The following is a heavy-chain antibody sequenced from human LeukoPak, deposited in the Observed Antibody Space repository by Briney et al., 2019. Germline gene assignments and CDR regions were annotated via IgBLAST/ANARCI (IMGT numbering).Heavy chain of an antibody. CDR3: TRLGPGRSRYYYDSSL. Sequence: GGSLRLSCAASGFTFSNAWMSWVRQAPGKGLEWVGRIKSKTDGGTTDYAAPVKGRFTISRDDSKNTLYLQMNSLKTEDTAVYYCTRLGPGRSRYYYDSSLWGQGTLVTVSS. CDR1: GFTFSNAW. D-gene: IGHD3-22*01. CDR2: IKSKTDGGTT. J-gene: IGHJ4*02. V-gene: IGHV3-15*01.